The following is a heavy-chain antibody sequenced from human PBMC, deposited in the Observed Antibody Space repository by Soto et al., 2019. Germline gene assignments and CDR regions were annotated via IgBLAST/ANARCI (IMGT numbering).Heavy chain of an antibody. D-gene: IGHD2-15*01. CDR1: GFTFSSYS. V-gene: IGHV3-48*01. CDR2: ISSSSSTI. CDR3: AEGESGYCSGGSCYSGF. Sequence: PGGSLRLSCAASGFTFSSYSMNWVRQAPGEGLEWVSYISSSSSTIYYADSVKGRFTISRDNAKNSLYLQMNSLRAEDTAVYYCAEGESGYCSGGSCYSGFWGQGTLVTVSS. J-gene: IGHJ4*02.